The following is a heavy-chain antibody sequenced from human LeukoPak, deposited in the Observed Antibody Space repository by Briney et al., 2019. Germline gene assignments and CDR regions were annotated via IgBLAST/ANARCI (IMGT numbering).Heavy chain of an antibody. Sequence: GGSLRLSCAASGFTFSSYAVNWVRQAPGKGLEWVSAISGSGGNTYYADSVKGRFTISRDNSKNTLYLQMNSLRTEDTAVYFCAREGSSSSFDYWGQGTLVTVSS. V-gene: IGHV3-23*01. CDR3: AREGSSSSFDY. J-gene: IGHJ4*02. CDR2: ISGSGGNT. D-gene: IGHD6-19*01. CDR1: GFTFSSYA.